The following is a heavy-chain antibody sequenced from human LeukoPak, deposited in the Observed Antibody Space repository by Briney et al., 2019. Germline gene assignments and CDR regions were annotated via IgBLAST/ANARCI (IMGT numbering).Heavy chain of an antibody. V-gene: IGHV3-7*01. CDR1: GFTFSNYW. J-gene: IGHJ4*02. D-gene: IGHD3-10*01. Sequence: QAGGSLRLSCAASGFTFSNYWMSWVRQAPGKGLEWVANIKEDGSEKYYVDSVKGRFTISRDNAKNSLSLQMNSLRAEDTAVYYCARTIRVYWGQGTLVTVSS. CDR3: ARTIRVY. CDR2: IKEDGSEK.